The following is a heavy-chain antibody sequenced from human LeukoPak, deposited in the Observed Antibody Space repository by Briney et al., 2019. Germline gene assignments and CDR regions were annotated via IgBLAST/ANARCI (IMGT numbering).Heavy chain of an antibody. CDR2: ISSSSSYI. V-gene: IGHV3-21*01. CDR3: ARDMYSSSWSLNYYYYYYGMDV. CDR1: GFTFSSYS. Sequence: PGGSLRLSCAASGFTFSSYSMNWVRQAPGKGLEWVSSISSSSSYIYYADSVKGRFTISRDNAKNSLYLQMNSLRAEDTAVYYCARDMYSSSWSLNYYYYYYGMDVWGQGTTVTVSS. D-gene: IGHD6-13*01. J-gene: IGHJ6*02.